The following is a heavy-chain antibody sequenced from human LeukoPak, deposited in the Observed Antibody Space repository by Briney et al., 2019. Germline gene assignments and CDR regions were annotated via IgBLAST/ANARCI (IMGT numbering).Heavy chain of an antibody. Sequence: SVKVSCKASGGTFNNYAITWVRQAPGQGLEWMGRIIPIFDIVNYTQKFQGRVTITADTITNTAYMELSSLRSEDTAVYFCARAPAGMDVWGQGTTVIVSS. CDR1: GGTFNNYA. CDR2: IIPIFDIV. J-gene: IGHJ6*02. V-gene: IGHV1-69*04. D-gene: IGHD1-14*01. CDR3: ARAPAGMDV.